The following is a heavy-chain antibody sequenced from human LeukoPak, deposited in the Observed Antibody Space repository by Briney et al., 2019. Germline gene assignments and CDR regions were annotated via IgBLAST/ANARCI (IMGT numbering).Heavy chain of an antibody. CDR2: IYYSGST. Sequence: SETLSLTCTVSGGSIRSYYWSWIRQPPGKGLEWIGYIYYSGSTNYNPSLKSRVTISVDTSKNQFSLKLSSVTAADTAVYYCARMDYYDSGGFDYWGQGTLVTVSS. CDR3: ARMDYYDSGGFDY. D-gene: IGHD3-22*01. J-gene: IGHJ4*02. V-gene: IGHV4-59*01. CDR1: GGSIRSYY.